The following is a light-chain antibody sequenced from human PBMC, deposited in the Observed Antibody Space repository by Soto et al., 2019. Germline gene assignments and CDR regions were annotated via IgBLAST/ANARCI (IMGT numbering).Light chain of an antibody. Sequence: DIQMTQSPSTLSASVGDRVTITCRASQSISPWLAWYQQKPGTAPKLLIYSASTLETGVPSTFSGSGSGTEFTLTISSLQPDDFATYYCQQYNTYPFTFGGGTKVEI. CDR1: QSISPW. CDR3: QQYNTYPFT. V-gene: IGKV1-5*03. CDR2: SAS. J-gene: IGKJ4*01.